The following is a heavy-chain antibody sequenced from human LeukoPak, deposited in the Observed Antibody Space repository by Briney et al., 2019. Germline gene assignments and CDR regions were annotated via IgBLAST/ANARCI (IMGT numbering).Heavy chain of an antibody. D-gene: IGHD4-23*01. Sequence: GRSLRLSCVASGFTFSSFGMHWVRQAPGKGLEWVSYISSSNSYTNYADSVKGRFYADSVKGRFTISRDNAKNSLYLQMNSLRAEDTAVYYCAREPSFYGGNSRHYFDYWGQGTLVTVSS. CDR3: AREPSFYGGNSRHYFDY. CDR1: GFTFSSFG. J-gene: IGHJ4*02. CDR2: ISSSNSYTNYADSVKGR. V-gene: IGHV3-21*05.